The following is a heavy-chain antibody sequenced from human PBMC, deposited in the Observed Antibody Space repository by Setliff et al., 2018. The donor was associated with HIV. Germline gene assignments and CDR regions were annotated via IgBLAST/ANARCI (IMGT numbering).Heavy chain of an antibody. D-gene: IGHD3-22*01. CDR3: ARDQANYYDSSGYYYFDY. CDR2: IYTSGST. Sequence: SETLSLTCTVSGGSISSYYWSWIRQPAGKGLEWIGHIYTSGSTNYNPSLKSRVTMSVDTSKNQFSLKLSSVTAADTAVYYCARDQANYYDSSGYYYFDYWGQGTLVTVS. CDR1: GGSISSYY. V-gene: IGHV4-4*07. J-gene: IGHJ4*02.